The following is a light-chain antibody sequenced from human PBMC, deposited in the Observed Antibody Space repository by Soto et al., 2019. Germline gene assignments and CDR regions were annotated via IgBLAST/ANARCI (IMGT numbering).Light chain of an antibody. CDR1: QGISRF. V-gene: IGKV1-12*01. Sequence: DIKMTQSPSSVSASVGDRVTITCRASQGISRFLAWYQQKSGKAPKFLIYAASSLQSGVLSRFSGSGSGTDFTLTINSLQPEDFATYYCQQTNSFPYTFGQGTKV. CDR2: AAS. J-gene: IGKJ2*01. CDR3: QQTNSFPYT.